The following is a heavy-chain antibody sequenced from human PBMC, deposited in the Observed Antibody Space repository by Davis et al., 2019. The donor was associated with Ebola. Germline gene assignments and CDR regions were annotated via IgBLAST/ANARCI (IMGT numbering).Heavy chain of an antibody. CDR1: GFTFSTYS. J-gene: IGHJ4*02. Sequence: GESLNISCATSGFTFSTYSMSWVRQAPGKGLEWVSPISSDSDYIYYADSAKGRFTISRDNAKNSLYLQMNSLRAEDTAVYYCVRVSSGGDFDYWGQGTLVTVSS. CDR2: ISSDSDYI. V-gene: IGHV3-21*01. D-gene: IGHD2-8*02. CDR3: VRVSSGGDFDY.